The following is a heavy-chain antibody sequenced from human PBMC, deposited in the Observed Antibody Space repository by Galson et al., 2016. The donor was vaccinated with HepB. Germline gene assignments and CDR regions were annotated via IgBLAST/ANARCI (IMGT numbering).Heavy chain of an antibody. J-gene: IGHJ4*02. V-gene: IGHV4-4*02. D-gene: IGHD1-26*01. CDR1: GGSVSSHNW. CDR3: ARTEFGEVGTTTSMVGY. CDR2: VFHSGST. Sequence: LSLTCAVSGGSVSSHNWWSRVRQPPGKGLEWIGEVFHSGSTNYNPSLKSRVTISVDTSKNQFTLKMSSVTAADSAVYYCARTEFGEVGTTTSMVGYWGQGTLVTVSS.